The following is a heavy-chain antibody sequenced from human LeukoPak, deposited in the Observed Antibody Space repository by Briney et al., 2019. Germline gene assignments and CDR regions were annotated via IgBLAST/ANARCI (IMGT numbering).Heavy chain of an antibody. V-gene: IGHV4-39*01. CDR1: GGSISSSSYY. CDR3: AQEIAARPMRDAFDI. Sequence: PSETLSLTCTVSGGSISSSSYYWGWIRQPPGKGLEWIGSIYYSGSTYYNPSLKSRVTISVDTSKNQFSLKLSSVTAADTAVYYCAQEIAARPMRDAFDIWGQGTMVTVSS. D-gene: IGHD6-6*01. CDR2: IYYSGST. J-gene: IGHJ3*02.